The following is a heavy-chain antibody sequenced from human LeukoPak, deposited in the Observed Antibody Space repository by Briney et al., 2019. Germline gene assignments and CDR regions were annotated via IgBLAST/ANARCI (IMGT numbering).Heavy chain of an antibody. CDR1: GYTLTELS. Sequence: ASVKVSCKVSGYTLTELSMHWVRQAPGKGLGWMGGFDPEDGETIYAQKFQGRVTMTEDTSTDTAYMELSSLRSEDTAVCYCATGEFGAPSYFDYWGQGTLVTVSS. CDR3: ATGEFGAPSYFDY. J-gene: IGHJ4*02. V-gene: IGHV1-24*01. CDR2: FDPEDGET. D-gene: IGHD3-10*01.